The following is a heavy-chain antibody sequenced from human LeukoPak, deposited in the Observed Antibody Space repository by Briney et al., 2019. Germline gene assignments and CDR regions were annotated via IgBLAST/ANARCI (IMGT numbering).Heavy chain of an antibody. J-gene: IGHJ4*02. V-gene: IGHV4-34*01. CDR2: INHSGST. Sequence: PSETLSLTCAVYGGSFSGYYWSWIRQPPGKGLEWIGEINHSGSTNYNPSLKSRVTISLDTSKNQFSLKLSSVTAADTAVYYCASGYTYGYYFDYWGQGTLVTVSS. CDR3: ASGYTYGYYFDY. D-gene: IGHD5-18*01. CDR1: GGSFSGYY.